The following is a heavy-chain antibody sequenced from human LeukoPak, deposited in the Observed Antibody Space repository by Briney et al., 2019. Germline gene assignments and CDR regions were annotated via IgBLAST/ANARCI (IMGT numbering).Heavy chain of an antibody. D-gene: IGHD2-21*01. CDR3: ARDGTYCDGDCYDY. CDR2: IYYSGST. V-gene: IGHV4-59*01. J-gene: IGHJ4*02. Sequence: SETLSLTCTVSGGSISSYYWSWIRQPPGKGLEWIGYIYYSGSTNYNPSLKSRVTISVDTSKNQFSLKLSSVTAADTAVYYCARDGTYCDGDCYDYWGQGTLVTVSS. CDR1: GGSISSYY.